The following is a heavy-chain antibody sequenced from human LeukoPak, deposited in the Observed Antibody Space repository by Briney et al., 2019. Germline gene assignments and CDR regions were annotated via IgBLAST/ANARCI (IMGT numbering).Heavy chain of an antibody. CDR2: ISSSSSYI. CDR3: ARETPYSSSWTVFDY. Sequence: GGSLRLSCAASGFTFSSYTIHWVRQAPGKGLEWVSSISSSSSYIYYADSVKGRFTISRHNAKNSLFLQMDSLRAEDTAVYYCARETPYSSSWTVFDYWGQGTLVTVSS. V-gene: IGHV3-21*01. D-gene: IGHD6-13*01. CDR1: GFTFSSYT. J-gene: IGHJ4*02.